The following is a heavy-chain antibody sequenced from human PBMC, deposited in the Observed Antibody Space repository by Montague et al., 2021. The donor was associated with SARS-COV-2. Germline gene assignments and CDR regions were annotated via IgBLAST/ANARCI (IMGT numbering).Heavy chain of an antibody. CDR1: GGSISSSNW. CDR3: ARASGGCSRFDY. D-gene: IGHD2-15*01. J-gene: IGHJ4*02. CDR2: IYHGGSN. V-gene: IGHV4-4*02. Sequence: SETLSLTCAVYGGSISSSNWWSWVRPPPRKGLGWGGEIYHGGSNNYNPSLKSRITISVDKYKNQSSLQLSSVTAADTAVYYCARASGGCSRFDYWGQGTLVTVPS.